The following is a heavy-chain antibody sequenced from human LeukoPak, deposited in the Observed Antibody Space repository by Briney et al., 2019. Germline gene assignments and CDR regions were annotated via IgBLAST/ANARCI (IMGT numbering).Heavy chain of an antibody. CDR2: IKSKTDGGTT. V-gene: IGHV3-15*01. J-gene: IGHJ4*02. D-gene: IGHD5-18*01. CDR1: GFTFSNAW. CDR3: TTDGDPYSYVVRAVDY. Sequence: GGSLRLSCAASGFTFSNAWMSWVRQAPGKGLEWDGRIKSKTDGGTTDYAAPVKGIFTISGDDSKNTLYLQMNSLKTEDTAVYYCTTDGDPYSYVVRAVDYWGQGTLVTVSS.